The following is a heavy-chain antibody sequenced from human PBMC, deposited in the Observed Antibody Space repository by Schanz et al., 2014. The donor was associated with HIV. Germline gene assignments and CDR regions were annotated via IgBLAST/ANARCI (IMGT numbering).Heavy chain of an antibody. J-gene: IGHJ6*02. Sequence: QVWLVQSGAEVKKPGASVRVSCKASGGSFSSYAINWVRQAPGQGLEWMGGIIPIFGTANYAQKCQGRVTITADESTSTAYMELSSLRSEDTAVYYCARAAFSSEYYYGMDVWGQGTTVTVSS. CDR2: IIPIFGTA. D-gene: IGHD3-3*02. CDR1: GGSFSSYA. V-gene: IGHV1-69*01. CDR3: ARAAFSSEYYYGMDV.